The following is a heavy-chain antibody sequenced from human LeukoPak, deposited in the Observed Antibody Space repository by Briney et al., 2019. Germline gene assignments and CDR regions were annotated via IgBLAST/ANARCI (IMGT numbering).Heavy chain of an antibody. CDR2: INAGNGNT. V-gene: IGHV1-3*01. CDR3: AVLYGEINLDY. J-gene: IGHJ4*02. Sequence: ASVKVSCKASGYTFTSYAMHWVRQAPGQRLEWMGWINAGNGNTKYSQKFQGRVTMTEDTSTDTAYMELSSLRSEDTAVYYCAVLYGEINLDYWGQGTLVTVSS. CDR1: GYTFTSYA. D-gene: IGHD4-17*01.